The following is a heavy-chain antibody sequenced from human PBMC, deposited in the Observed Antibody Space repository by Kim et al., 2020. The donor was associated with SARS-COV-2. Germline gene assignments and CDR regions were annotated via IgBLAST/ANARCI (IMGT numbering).Heavy chain of an antibody. Sequence: GGSLRLSCAASGFTFSSYGMHWVRQAPGKGLEWVAVISYDGSNKYYADSVKGRFTISRDNSKNTLYLQMNSLRAEDTAVYYCAKDQRDIVVVPTNYYYYGMDVWGQGTTVIVSS. J-gene: IGHJ6*02. CDR1: GFTFSSYG. D-gene: IGHD2-2*01. CDR3: AKDQRDIVVVPTNYYYYGMDV. CDR2: ISYDGSNK. V-gene: IGHV3-30*18.